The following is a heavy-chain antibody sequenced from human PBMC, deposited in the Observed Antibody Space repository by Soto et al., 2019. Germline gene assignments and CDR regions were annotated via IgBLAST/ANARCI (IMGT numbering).Heavy chain of an antibody. CDR2: IWYDGSNK. CDR3: ARDSHGEYGDYFDY. Sequence: QVQLVESGGGVVQPGRSLRLSCAASGFTFSSYGMHWVRQAPGKGLEWVAVIWYDGSNKYYADSVKGRFTISRDNSKNTLYLQMNSLRAEDTAVYYCARDSHGEYGDYFDYWGQGTLVTVSS. D-gene: IGHD4-17*01. J-gene: IGHJ4*02. V-gene: IGHV3-33*01. CDR1: GFTFSSYG.